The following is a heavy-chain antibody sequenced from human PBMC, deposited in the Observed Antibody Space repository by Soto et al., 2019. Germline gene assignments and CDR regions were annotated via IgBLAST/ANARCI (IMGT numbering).Heavy chain of an antibody. CDR2: INAGNGNT. V-gene: IGHV1-3*01. D-gene: IGHD3-9*01. Sequence: QVQLVQSGAEVKKPGASVKVSCKASGYTFTSYAMHWVRQAPGQRLEWMGWINAGNGNTKYSQKFQGRVTITRDTCANTAYIELRSLRSEDTAVYYCASGGDILTGSPPAGYYYYIDVLGKGTTVTVSS. CDR3: ASGGDILTGSPPAGYYYYIDV. CDR1: GYTFTSYA. J-gene: IGHJ6*03.